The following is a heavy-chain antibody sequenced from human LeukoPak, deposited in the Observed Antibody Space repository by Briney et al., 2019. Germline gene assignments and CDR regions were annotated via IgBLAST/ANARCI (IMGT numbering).Heavy chain of an antibody. CDR2: ISGSGGST. V-gene: IGHV3-23*01. Sequence: GGSLRLSCAASGFTVSHNYITWVRQAPGKGLEWVSAISGSGGSTYYADSVKGRFTISRDNSKNTPYLQMNSLRAEDTAVYYCAKGTVEYQLLYGNWFDPWGQGTLVTVSS. CDR1: GFTVSHNY. D-gene: IGHD2-2*02. CDR3: AKGTVEYQLLYGNWFDP. J-gene: IGHJ5*02.